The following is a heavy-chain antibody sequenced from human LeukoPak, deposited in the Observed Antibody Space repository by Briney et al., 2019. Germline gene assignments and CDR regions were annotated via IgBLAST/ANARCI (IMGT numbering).Heavy chain of an antibody. CDR1: GGSISSYY. J-gene: IGHJ6*03. V-gene: IGHV4-59*12. CDR3: ARGFIRYCSGGSCYAGRGYYYYYMDV. CDR2: IYYSGST. D-gene: IGHD2-15*01. Sequence: SETLSLTCTVSGGSISSYYWSWIRQPPGKGLEWIGYIYYSGSTNYNPSLKSRVTISVDTSKNQFSLKLSSVTAADTAVYYCARGFIRYCSGGSCYAGRGYYYYYMDVWGRGTTVTVSS.